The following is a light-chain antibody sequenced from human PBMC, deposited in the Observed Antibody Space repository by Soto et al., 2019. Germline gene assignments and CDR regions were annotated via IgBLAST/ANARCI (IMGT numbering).Light chain of an antibody. CDR3: QQYNSYVLT. Sequence: DIQMTQSPSTLSAPVGDRVTITCRASQSISSWLAWYQQKPGKAPKLLIYDASILESGVPSRFSGSGSGTEFTLTISSLQPDDFATYYCQQYNSYVLTFGGGTKVDIK. CDR2: DAS. J-gene: IGKJ4*01. CDR1: QSISSW. V-gene: IGKV1-5*01.